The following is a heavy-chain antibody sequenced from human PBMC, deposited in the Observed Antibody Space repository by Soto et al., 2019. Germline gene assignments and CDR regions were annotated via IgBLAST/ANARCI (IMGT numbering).Heavy chain of an antibody. CDR2: INAGNGNT. V-gene: IGHV1-3*01. CDR1: GYTFTSYA. Sequence: ASVKVSCKASGYTFTSYAMHWVRQAPGQRLEWMGWINAGNGNTKYSQKFQGRVTITRDTSASTAYMELSSLRSEDTAVYYCARGGASMASPFDYWGQGTLVTVSS. CDR3: ARGGASMASPFDY. D-gene: IGHD1-26*01. J-gene: IGHJ4*02.